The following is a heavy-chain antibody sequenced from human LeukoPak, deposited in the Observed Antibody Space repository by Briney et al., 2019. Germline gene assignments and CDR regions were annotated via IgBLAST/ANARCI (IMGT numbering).Heavy chain of an antibody. Sequence: SVKVSCKASGYTFTSYGISWVRQAPGQGLEWMGWISAYNGNTNYAQKLQGRVTMTTDTSTSTAYMELRSLRSDDTAVYYCARDPSEIAVAGTFDYWGQGTLVTVSS. CDR3: ARDPSEIAVAGTFDY. D-gene: IGHD6-19*01. CDR1: GYTFTSYG. CDR2: ISAYNGNT. J-gene: IGHJ4*02. V-gene: IGHV1-18*01.